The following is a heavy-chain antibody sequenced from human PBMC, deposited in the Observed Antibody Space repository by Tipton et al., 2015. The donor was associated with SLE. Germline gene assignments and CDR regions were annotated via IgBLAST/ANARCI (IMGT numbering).Heavy chain of an antibody. D-gene: IGHD7-27*01. J-gene: IGHJ4*02. CDR1: GGSISSYY. Sequence: LRLSCTVSGGSISSYYWSWIRQPPGKGLEWIGYIYYSGSTNYNPSLKSRVTISVDTSKNQFSLKLSSVTAADTAVYYCTRDGELGSYFDYWGQGTLVTVSS. V-gene: IGHV4-59*12. CDR2: IYYSGST. CDR3: TRDGELGSYFDY.